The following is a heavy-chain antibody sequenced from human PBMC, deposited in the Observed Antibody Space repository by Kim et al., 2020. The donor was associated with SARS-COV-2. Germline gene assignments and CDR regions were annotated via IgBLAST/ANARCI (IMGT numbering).Heavy chain of an antibody. V-gene: IGHV3-11*05. CDR1: GFTFRDYY. J-gene: IGHJ4*02. CDR3: AREYYSNPDY. Sequence: GGSLRLSCAASGFTFRDYYMSWICQAPGKGLEWVSYINPSSTNTRYADSVKARFTISIDNAKNSLYLQMNSLRAEDTAVYYCAREYYSNPDYWGQGTLVTVSS. CDR2: INPSSTNT. D-gene: IGHD4-4*01.